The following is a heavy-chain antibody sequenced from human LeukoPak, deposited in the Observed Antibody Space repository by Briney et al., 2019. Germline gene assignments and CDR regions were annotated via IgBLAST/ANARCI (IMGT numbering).Heavy chain of an antibody. V-gene: IGHV3-30*03. J-gene: IGHJ4*02. CDR3: ARDSEYGDLYYFDY. CDR1: GFAFSGYA. Sequence: GGSLRLSCAASGFAFSGYAMHWVRQAPGKGLEWVAVISYDGNNEYYADSVKGRFTISRDNSKNTVYLQMNSLRAEDTAVYYCARDSEYGDLYYFDYWGQGTLVTVSS. CDR2: ISYDGNNE. D-gene: IGHD4-17*01.